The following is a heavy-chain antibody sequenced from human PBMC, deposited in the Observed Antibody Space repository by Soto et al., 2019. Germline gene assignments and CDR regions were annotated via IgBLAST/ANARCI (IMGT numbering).Heavy chain of an antibody. Sequence: QVQLVESGGGVVQPGRSLRLSCAASGFTFSSYGMHWVRQAPGKGLEWVAVIWYDGSNKYYEDSVKGRFTISRDNSKNTLYLQMNSLRAEDTAVYYCARERLLSWFDPWGQGTLVTVSS. D-gene: IGHD2-21*01. CDR3: ARERLLSWFDP. CDR1: GFTFSSYG. CDR2: IWYDGSNK. J-gene: IGHJ5*02. V-gene: IGHV3-33*01.